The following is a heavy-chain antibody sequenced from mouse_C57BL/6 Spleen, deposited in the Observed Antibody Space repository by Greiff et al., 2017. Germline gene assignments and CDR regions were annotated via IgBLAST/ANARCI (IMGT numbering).Heavy chain of an antibody. CDR3: AREAYGNLYAMDY. Sequence: VQLQQSGAELVKPGASVKLSCKASGYTFTSYWMHWVKQRPGRGLEWIGRIDPNSGGTKYNEKFKSKATLTVDKPSSTAYMQISSLTSEDSAVYYCAREAYGNLYAMDYWGQGTSVTVSS. D-gene: IGHD2-1*01. CDR1: GYTFTSYW. V-gene: IGHV1-72*01. J-gene: IGHJ4*01. CDR2: IDPNSGGT.